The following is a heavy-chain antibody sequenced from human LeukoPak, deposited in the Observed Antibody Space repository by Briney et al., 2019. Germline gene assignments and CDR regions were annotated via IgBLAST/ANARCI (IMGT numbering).Heavy chain of an antibody. CDR3: AADSGVYSGYEFDY. Sequence: SVKVSCKASGFTFTSSAMQWVRQARGQPLEWIGWIVVGSGNTNYAQKFQERVTITRDLSTSTAYMDLSRLRSEDTAVYYCAADSGVYSGYEFDYWGQGTLVTVSS. CDR2: IVVGSGNT. J-gene: IGHJ4*02. D-gene: IGHD5-12*01. CDR1: GFTFTSSA. V-gene: IGHV1-58*02.